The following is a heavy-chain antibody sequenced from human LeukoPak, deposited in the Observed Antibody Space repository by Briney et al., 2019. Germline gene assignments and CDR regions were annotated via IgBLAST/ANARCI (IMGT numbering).Heavy chain of an antibody. D-gene: IGHD3-10*01. CDR1: GYSFTSYW. Sequence: GESLKISCKGSGYSFTSYWIGWVRQVPGEGLEWMGIIYPGDSDTRYSPSFQGQVTISADKSISTAYLQWSSLKASDTAMYYCASSDAYYYGSGTHFDYWGQGTLVTVSS. V-gene: IGHV5-51*01. J-gene: IGHJ4*02. CDR2: IYPGDSDT. CDR3: ASSDAYYYGSGTHFDY.